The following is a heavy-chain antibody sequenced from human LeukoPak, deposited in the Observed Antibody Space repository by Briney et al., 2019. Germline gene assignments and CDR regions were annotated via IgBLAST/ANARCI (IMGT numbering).Heavy chain of an antibody. V-gene: IGHV3-23*01. J-gene: IGHJ4*02. CDR3: AREPRSPYYFDY. CDR2: ISGSGGST. D-gene: IGHD1-14*01. CDR1: GFTFSSYA. Sequence: EGSLRLSCAASGFTFSSYAMSWVRQAPGKGLEWVSAISGSGGSTYYADSVKGRFTISRDNSKNTLYLQMNSLRAEDTAIYYCAREPRSPYYFDYWGQGTLVTVSS.